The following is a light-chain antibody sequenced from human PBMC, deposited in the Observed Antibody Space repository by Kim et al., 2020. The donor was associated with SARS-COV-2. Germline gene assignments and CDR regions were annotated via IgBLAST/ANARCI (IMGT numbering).Light chain of an antibody. CDR2: EAS. CDR3: QQRRDWPLT. V-gene: IGKV3-11*01. J-gene: IGKJ4*01. CDR1: QNVGTS. Sequence: EIVLTQSPATLSLFPGERASLSCRASQNVGTSLVWYQQKVGQAPRLLIYEASNRATDIPAKFSGSGSGTDFTLTISSLESEDFAVYYYQQRRDWPLTFGRGTKVDIK.